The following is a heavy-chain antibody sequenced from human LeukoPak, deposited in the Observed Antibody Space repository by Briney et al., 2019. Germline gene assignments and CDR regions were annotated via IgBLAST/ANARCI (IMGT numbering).Heavy chain of an antibody. CDR2: IDPSDSYT. J-gene: IGHJ6*04. Sequence: GESLKISCKGSGYSFTSYWISWVRQMPGKGLEWMGRIDPSDSYTNYSPSFQGHVTISADKSISTAYLQWSSLKASDTAMYYCARGIMVRGVTFYYYYGMDAWGKGTTVTVSS. CDR1: GYSFTSYW. V-gene: IGHV5-10-1*01. D-gene: IGHD3-10*01. CDR3: ARGIMVRGVTFYYYYGMDA.